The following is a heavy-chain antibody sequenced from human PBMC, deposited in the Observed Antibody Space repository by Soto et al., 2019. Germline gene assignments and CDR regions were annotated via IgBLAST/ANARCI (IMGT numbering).Heavy chain of an antibody. CDR3: AKGSGARVHYYYSVMAV. CDR2: ISGSGGST. V-gene: IGHV3-23*01. J-gene: IGHJ6*02. Sequence: HARRWVRKKPGKGLEWVSAISGSGGSTYYADSVKGRFTISRDNSKNTLYLQMNSLRAEDTAVYYCAKGSGARVHYYYSVMAVWVQRTTVTV. D-gene: IGHD2-15*01. CDR1: HA.